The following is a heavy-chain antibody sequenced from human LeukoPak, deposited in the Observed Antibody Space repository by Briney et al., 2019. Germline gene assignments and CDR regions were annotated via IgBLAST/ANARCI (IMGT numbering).Heavy chain of an antibody. Sequence: GGSLRLSCAASGFTFSSYGMHWVRQAPGKGLEWVAVISYDGSNKYYADSVKGRFTISRDNSKNTLYLQMNSLRAEDTAVYYCASECSGGSCYSYFDYWGQGTQVTVSS. CDR2: ISYDGSNK. CDR1: GFTFSSYG. V-gene: IGHV3-30*03. CDR3: ASECSGGSCYSYFDY. J-gene: IGHJ4*02. D-gene: IGHD2-15*01.